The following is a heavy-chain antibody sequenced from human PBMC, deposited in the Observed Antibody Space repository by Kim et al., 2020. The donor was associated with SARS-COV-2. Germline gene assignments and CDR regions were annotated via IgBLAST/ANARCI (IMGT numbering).Heavy chain of an antibody. J-gene: IGHJ4*02. CDR3: ARVVLGDYLDY. Sequence: TNYADSVKGRFTISRDNAKNSLYLQMNSLRAEDTAVYYCARVVLGDYLDYWGQGTLVTVSS. D-gene: IGHD4-17*01. V-gene: IGHV3-11*05. CDR2: T.